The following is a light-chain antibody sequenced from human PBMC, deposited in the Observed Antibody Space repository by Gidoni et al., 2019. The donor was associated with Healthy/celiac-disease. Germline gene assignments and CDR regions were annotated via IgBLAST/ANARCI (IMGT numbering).Light chain of an antibody. V-gene: IGKV2-28*01. CDR2: LGS. CDR1: QSLLHSNGYTN. J-gene: IGKJ5*01. Sequence: DIVMTQSPLSLPVTPGEPASISCRSSQSLLHSNGYTNLDWYLQKPGQSPQLLIYLGSNRASGVPDRFIGSGSGTDFTLKISRVEAEDVGVYYCMQALQTPEVTFGQGTRLEIK. CDR3: MQALQTPEVT.